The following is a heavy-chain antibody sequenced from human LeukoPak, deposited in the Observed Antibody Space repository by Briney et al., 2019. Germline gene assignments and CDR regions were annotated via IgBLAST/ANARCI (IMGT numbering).Heavy chain of an antibody. D-gene: IGHD4-17*01. CDR2: IKQDGGEK. Sequence: GGSLRLSCAASGFTFSTYWMSWVRQAPGKGLEWVANIKQDGGEKYYVDSVKGRFTISRDNAKNSLYLQMNSLRTEDTAVYYCARGYGDPLDYYYYMDVWGNGTTVTISS. CDR3: ARGYGDPLDYYYYMDV. J-gene: IGHJ6*03. V-gene: IGHV3-7*01. CDR1: GFTFSTYW.